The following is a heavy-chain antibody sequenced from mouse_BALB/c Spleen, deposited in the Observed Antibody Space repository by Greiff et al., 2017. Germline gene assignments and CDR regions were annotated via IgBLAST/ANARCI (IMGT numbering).Heavy chain of an antibody. CDR3: ARTTMELAY. Sequence: EVKLMESGGGLVQPGGSLRLSCATSGFTFTDYYMSWVRQPPGKALEWLGFIRNKANGYTTEYSASVKGRFTISRDNSQSILYLQMNTLRAEDSATDYCARTTMELAYWGQGTLVTVSA. J-gene: IGHJ3*01. D-gene: IGHD2-3*01. CDR1: GFTFTDYY. V-gene: IGHV7-3*02. CDR2: IRNKANGYTT.